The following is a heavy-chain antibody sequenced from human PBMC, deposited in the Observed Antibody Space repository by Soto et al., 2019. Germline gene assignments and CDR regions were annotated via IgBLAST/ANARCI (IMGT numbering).Heavy chain of an antibody. CDR2: ISSSSSTI. J-gene: IGHJ1*01. V-gene: IGHV3-48*01. Sequence: GGSLRLSCAASGFTFSSYSMNWVRQAPGKGLEWVSYISSSSSTIYYADSVKGRFTISRDNAKNSLYLQMNSLRAEDTAVYYCAREYCSGGSCYYSAEYFQHWGQGTLVTVSS. CDR3: AREYCSGGSCYYSAEYFQH. CDR1: GFTFSSYS. D-gene: IGHD2-15*01.